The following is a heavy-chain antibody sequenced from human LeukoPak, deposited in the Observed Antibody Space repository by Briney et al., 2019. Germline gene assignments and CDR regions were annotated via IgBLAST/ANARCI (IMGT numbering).Heavy chain of an antibody. CDR1: GDSVSSNSAA. CDR3: ARELGVFIRPPTWFDP. V-gene: IGHV6-1*01. CDR2: TYYRSKWYN. Sequence: SQTLSLTYAISGDSVSSNSAAWNWIRQSPSRGLEWLGRTYYRSKWYNDYAVSVKSRITINPDTSKNQFSLQLNSVTPADTAVYYCARELGVFIRPPTWFDPWGQGTLVTVSS. D-gene: IGHD3-10*01. J-gene: IGHJ5*02.